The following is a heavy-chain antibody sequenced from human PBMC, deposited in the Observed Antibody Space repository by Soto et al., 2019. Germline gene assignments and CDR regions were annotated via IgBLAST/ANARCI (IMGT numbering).Heavy chain of an antibody. D-gene: IGHD6-19*01. CDR3: ASIAVAGTYGMDV. J-gene: IGHJ6*02. Sequence: SLTCAVSGGSISSSNWWSWVRQPPGKGLEWIGEIYHSGSTNYNPSLKSRVTISVDKSKNQFSLKLSSVTAADTAVYYCASIAVAGTYGMDVRGQGTTVTVSS. V-gene: IGHV4-4*02. CDR1: GGSISSSNW. CDR2: IYHSGST.